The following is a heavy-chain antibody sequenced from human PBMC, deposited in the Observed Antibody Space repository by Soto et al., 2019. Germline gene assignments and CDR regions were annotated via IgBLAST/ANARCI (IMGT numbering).Heavy chain of an antibody. D-gene: IGHD6-6*01. J-gene: IGHJ6*02. Sequence: SVKVSCKASGGTFSSYAISWVRQAPGQGLEWMGGIIPIFGTANYAQKFQGRVTITADESTSTAYMELSSLRSEDTAVYYCARTVSSSPPYYYYYGMDVWGQGTTVTVSS. CDR3: ARTVSSSPPYYYYYGMDV. V-gene: IGHV1-69*13. CDR1: GGTFSSYA. CDR2: IIPIFGTA.